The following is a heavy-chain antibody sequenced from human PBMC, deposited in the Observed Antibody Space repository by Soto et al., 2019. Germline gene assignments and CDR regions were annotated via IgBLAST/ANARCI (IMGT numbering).Heavy chain of an antibody. Sequence: QVELVQSGAEVKKPGSSVKVSCKASGGNFITFAISWVRQAPGQGREWMGEIIPISSTTKSAHKFKDRVTIAADGASSTVHMELRSLKSEDTAIYFCAKKLGIDPFGSYGLDVWGQGTTVTVSS. CDR3: AKKLGIDPFGSYGLDV. D-gene: IGHD7-27*01. J-gene: IGHJ6*02. V-gene: IGHV1-69*01. CDR2: IIPISSTT. CDR1: GGNFITFA.